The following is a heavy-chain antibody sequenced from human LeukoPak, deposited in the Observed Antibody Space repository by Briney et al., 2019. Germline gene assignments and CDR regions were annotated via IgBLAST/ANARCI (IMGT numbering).Heavy chain of an antibody. CDR3: AKDRGYISSRPDNWFDP. J-gene: IGHJ5*02. CDR1: GFTFSSYA. Sequence: GGSLRLSCAASGFTFSSYAMSWVRQAPGKGLEWVSAIGGSGDTTYYADSVKGRFTISRDNSKNTLYLQMNSLRAEDTALYYCAKDRGYISSRPDNWFDPWGQGTLVTVSS. V-gene: IGHV3-23*01. D-gene: IGHD6-6*01. CDR2: IGGSGDTT.